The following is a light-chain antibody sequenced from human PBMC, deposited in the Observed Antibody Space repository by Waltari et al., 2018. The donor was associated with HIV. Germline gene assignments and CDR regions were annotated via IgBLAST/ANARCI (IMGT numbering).Light chain of an antibody. J-gene: IGKJ4*01. CDR2: WAS. Sequence: EIVLTQSPESLTLSLSDSATINCKTSQSVFSASSNARSLVWYQQKSGPPPKLLIYWASTRASCIPGRFRGGGSGTNFILTITDLQAEDAALYYCQQSLGLSLTFGGGTRVQIK. V-gene: IGKV4-1*01. CDR3: QQSLGLSLT. CDR1: QSVFSASSNARS.